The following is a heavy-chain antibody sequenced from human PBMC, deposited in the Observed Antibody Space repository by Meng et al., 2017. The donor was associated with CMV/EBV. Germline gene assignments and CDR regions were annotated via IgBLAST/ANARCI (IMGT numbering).Heavy chain of an antibody. Sequence: GESLKISCAAAGFTFSSYSMNWVRQAPGKGLEWVSSISSRSSYIYYADSVKGRFTISRDNAKNSLYLQMNSLRAEDTAVYYCARDRWASSGGHAFDIWGQGTMVTVSS. CDR2: ISSRSSYI. V-gene: IGHV3-21*01. CDR3: ARDRWASSGGHAFDI. CDR1: GFTFSSYS. D-gene: IGHD6-25*01. J-gene: IGHJ3*02.